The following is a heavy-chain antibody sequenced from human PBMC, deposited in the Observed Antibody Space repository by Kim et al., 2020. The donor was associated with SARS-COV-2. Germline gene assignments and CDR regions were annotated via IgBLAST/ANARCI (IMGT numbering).Heavy chain of an antibody. CDR2: IKQDGSEK. Sequence: GGSLRLSCAASGFTFTNYWMHWVRQAPGKGLEWVANIKQDGSEKYYVDSVKGRFTISRDNAKNSLYLQMNSLRAEDTAVYYCARALDVWGKGTTVTVSS. J-gene: IGHJ6*04. CDR3: ARALDV. V-gene: IGHV3-7*04. CDR1: GFTFTNYW.